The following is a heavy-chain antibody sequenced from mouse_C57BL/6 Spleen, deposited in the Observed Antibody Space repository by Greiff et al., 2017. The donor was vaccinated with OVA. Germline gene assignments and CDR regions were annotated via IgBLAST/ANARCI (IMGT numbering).Heavy chain of an antibody. D-gene: IGHD1-1*01. CDR1: GYTFTSSW. CDR3: ARRGLLRYYFDY. J-gene: IGHJ2*01. CDR2: IYPGSGST. V-gene: IGHV1-55*01. Sequence: VQLQQPGAELVKPGASVKMSCKASGYTFTSSWITWVKQRPGQGLEWIGDIYPGSGSTNYNEKFKSKATLTVDTSASTAYMQLSSLTSEDSAVYDCARRGLLRYYFDYWGQGTTLTVSS.